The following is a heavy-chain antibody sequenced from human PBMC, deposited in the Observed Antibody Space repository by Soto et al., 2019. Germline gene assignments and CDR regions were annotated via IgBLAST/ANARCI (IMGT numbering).Heavy chain of an antibody. CDR1: GFSFSSYS. V-gene: IGHV3-48*01. CDR2: IGSDSNI. Sequence: EVQLVESGGGLVQPGGSLRLSCAASGFSFSSYSMNWVRQAPGKGLEWVSYIGSDSNIHYADSVKGRFTISRDNAKNTLYLQMNSLRAEDTAVYYCARDTLADSSGYSVDYWGQGTLVTVSS. D-gene: IGHD3-22*01. J-gene: IGHJ4*02. CDR3: ARDTLADSSGYSVDY.